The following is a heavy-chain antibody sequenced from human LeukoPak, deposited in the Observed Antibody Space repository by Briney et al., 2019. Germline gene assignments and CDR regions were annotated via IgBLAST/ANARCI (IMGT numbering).Heavy chain of an antibody. CDR3: ARGGDFWSGSLSWFDP. CDR1: SGSISSYY. V-gene: IGHV4-4*07. J-gene: IGHJ5*02. CDR2: IYTSGST. Sequence: PSETLSLTCTVSSGSISSYYWSWIRQPAGKGLEWIGRIYTSGSTNYNPSLKSRVSMSVDTSKNQFSLRLSSVTAADTAVYYCARGGDFWSGSLSWFDPWGQGTLVTVSS. D-gene: IGHD3-3*01.